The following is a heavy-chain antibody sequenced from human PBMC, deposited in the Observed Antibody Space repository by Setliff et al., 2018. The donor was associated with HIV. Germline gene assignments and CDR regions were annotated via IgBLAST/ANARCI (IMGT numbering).Heavy chain of an antibody. D-gene: IGHD2-15*01. V-gene: IGHV4-61*09. CDR3: ARDDRCSGDTCYYY. CDR1: GGSISSGTHY. CDR2: IYSTGNT. Sequence: SETLSLTCTVSGGSISSGTHYWSWIRQPAGKGLEWIGHIYSTGNTNYNSSLKSRVTMSIETSKNQFSLKLTSVTAADTAVYYCARDDRCSGDTCYYYWGQGALVTVSS. J-gene: IGHJ4*02.